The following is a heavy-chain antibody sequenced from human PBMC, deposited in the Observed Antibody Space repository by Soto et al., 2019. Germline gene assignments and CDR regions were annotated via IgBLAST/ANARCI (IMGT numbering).Heavy chain of an antibody. Sequence: SETLSLTCTVSGGSISSSSYYWGWIRQPPGKGLEWIGSIYYSGSTYYNPSLKSRISISVDTSNNQFSLKLRSVTAEDTAVYYCARVHVTVVAGSTFDYWGHGSLVTASS. CDR2: IYYSGST. CDR1: GGSISSSSYY. V-gene: IGHV4-39*01. CDR3: ARVHVTVVAGSTFDY. J-gene: IGHJ4*01. D-gene: IGHD2-15*01.